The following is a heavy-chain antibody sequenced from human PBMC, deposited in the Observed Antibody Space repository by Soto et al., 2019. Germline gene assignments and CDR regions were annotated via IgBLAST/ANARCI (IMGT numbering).Heavy chain of an antibody. CDR3: ARVERGTATTVVDAFDI. Sequence: QVQLQQCGAGLLKPSETLSLTCAVYGGFVSSGSYYWSWIRQPPGKGLEWIGEMSHSGGTHFNPSLKSRVTISVDTSKNQVSLKMSSVTAADPALYYCARVERGTATTVVDAFDIWGPGTMVTVSS. J-gene: IGHJ3*02. V-gene: IGHV4-34*01. CDR1: GGFVSSGSYY. CDR2: MSHSGGT. D-gene: IGHD1-1*01.